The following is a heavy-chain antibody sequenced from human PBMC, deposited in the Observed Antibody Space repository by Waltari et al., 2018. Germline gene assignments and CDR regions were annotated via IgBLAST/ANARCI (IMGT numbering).Heavy chain of an antibody. Sequence: QVQLQESGPGLVTPSETLSLTCAVSGYSIRSGYYWGWIRQPPGKGLEWVVTIYHSGSTYYNPSLKSRVTISVDTSNNQFSLKLSSVTAADMAVYYCARGHSGWYDYWGQGNLVTVSS. J-gene: IGHJ4*02. V-gene: IGHV4-38-2*01. CDR2: IYHSGST. CDR3: ARGHSGWYDY. D-gene: IGHD6-19*01. CDR1: GYSIRSGYY.